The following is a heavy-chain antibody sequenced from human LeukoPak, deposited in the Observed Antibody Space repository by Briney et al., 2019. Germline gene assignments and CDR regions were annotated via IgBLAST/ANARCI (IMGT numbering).Heavy chain of an antibody. CDR1: GNSISSGDYY. D-gene: IGHD3-10*01. V-gene: IGHV4-30-4*01. CDR2: IYYSGST. CDR3: SRDRIGRGGGYSDY. J-gene: IGHJ4*02. Sequence: SETLSLTCTVSGNSISSGDYYCSWIRQPPGKGLEWIGHIYYSGSTYYNPSLKSRVTISVDTSKNQFSLKLSSVTAADTAGYYCSRDRIGRGGGYSDYWGQGSLVTVSS.